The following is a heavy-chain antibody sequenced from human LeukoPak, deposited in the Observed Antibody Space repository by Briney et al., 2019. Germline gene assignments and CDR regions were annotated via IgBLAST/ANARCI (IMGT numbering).Heavy chain of an antibody. J-gene: IGHJ4*02. D-gene: IGHD4-11*01. CDR1: GYTFTGYY. CDR2: INPNSGGT. Sequence: VASVKVSCKASGYTFTGYYMHWVRQAPGQGLEWMGWINPNSGGTNYAQKFQGRVTMTRDTSISTAYMELSRLRSDDTAVYYCARGSYTVTTHLYYFDYWGQGTLVAVSS. CDR3: ARGSYTVTTHLYYFDY. V-gene: IGHV1-2*02.